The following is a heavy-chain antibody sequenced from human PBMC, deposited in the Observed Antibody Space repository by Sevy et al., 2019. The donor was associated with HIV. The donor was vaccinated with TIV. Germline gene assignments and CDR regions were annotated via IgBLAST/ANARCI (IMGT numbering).Heavy chain of an antibody. Sequence: GGSLRLSCAASGFTFSSYGMHWVRQAPGKGLEWVAVISYDVSNKYYAASVKGRFTISRDNSRNTLYLQMNSLRAEDTAVYYCAKDELDDYVWGSYRDHYLPDYWGQGTLVTVSS. D-gene: IGHD3-16*02. V-gene: IGHV3-30*18. CDR1: GFTFSSYG. CDR2: ISYDVSNK. CDR3: AKDELDDYVWGSYRDHYLPDY. J-gene: IGHJ4*02.